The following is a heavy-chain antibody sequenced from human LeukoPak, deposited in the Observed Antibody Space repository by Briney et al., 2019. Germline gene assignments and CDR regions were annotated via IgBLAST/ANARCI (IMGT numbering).Heavy chain of an antibody. Sequence: GASVPVSCQASGYTFTHYYVYWVRQAPGQGLEWMGWVNPNSGDTNYAQKFQGRVTMTRDTSISTAYMDLSRLRSDDTAMYYCARMWSTATSGWNWFDPWGQGTLVTVSS. D-gene: IGHD6-13*01. CDR3: ARMWSTATSGWNWFDP. CDR2: VNPNSGDT. J-gene: IGHJ5*02. CDR1: GYTFTHYY. V-gene: IGHV1-2*02.